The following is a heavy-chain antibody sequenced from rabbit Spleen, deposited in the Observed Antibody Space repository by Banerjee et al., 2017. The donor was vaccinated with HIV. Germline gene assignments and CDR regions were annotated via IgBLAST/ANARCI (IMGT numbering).Heavy chain of an antibody. CDR2: INTATGKA. J-gene: IGHJ4*01. Sequence: QEHLVESGGGLVKPQGSLTLTCKASGFSFSDRDVMCWVRQAPGKGLEWIGCINTATGKAVYATWANGRFTVSRTSSTTVTLQMTSLTAADTATYFCARDLTSVVGWNFNLWGQGTLVTVS. V-gene: IGHV1S45*01. CDR1: GFSFSDRDV. D-gene: IGHD1-1*01. CDR3: ARDLTSVVGWNFNL.